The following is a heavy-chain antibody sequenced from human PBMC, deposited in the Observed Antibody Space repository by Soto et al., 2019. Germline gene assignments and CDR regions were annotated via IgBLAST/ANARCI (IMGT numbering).Heavy chain of an antibody. Sequence: ASVKVSCKASGGTFSSYTISWVRQAPGQGLEWMGGFDPEDGETIYAQKFQGRVTMTEDTSTDTAYMELSSLRSEDTAVYYCATELDGYGAFDIWGQGTIVTVSS. D-gene: IGHD1-1*01. CDR2: FDPEDGET. J-gene: IGHJ3*02. CDR1: GGTFSSYT. CDR3: ATELDGYGAFDI. V-gene: IGHV1-24*01.